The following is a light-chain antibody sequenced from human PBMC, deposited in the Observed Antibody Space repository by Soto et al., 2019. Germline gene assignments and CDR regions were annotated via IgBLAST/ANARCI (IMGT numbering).Light chain of an antibody. J-gene: IGLJ1*01. CDR1: SSDVGGYNY. CDR2: DVS. V-gene: IGLV2-11*01. Sequence: QSALTQPHSVSGSPGQSVTISCTGTSSDVGGYNYVSWYQQHPGKAPKLMIYDVSKRPSGVPDRFSGSKSGNTASLTISGLQADDDADYYCCSYAGSSTYVLGTGTKVTDL. CDR3: CSYAGSSTYV.